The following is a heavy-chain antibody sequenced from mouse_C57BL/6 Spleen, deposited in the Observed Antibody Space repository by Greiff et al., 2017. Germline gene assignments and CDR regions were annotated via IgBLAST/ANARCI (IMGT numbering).Heavy chain of an antibody. CDR1: GYTFTDYE. J-gene: IGHJ3*01. CDR3: TRRMGWLLPLAY. CDR2: IDPETGGT. D-gene: IGHD2-3*01. Sequence: QVQLQQSGAELVRPGASVTLSCKASGYTFTDYEMHWVKQTPVHGLEWIGAIDPETGGTDYNQKFKGKAILTADKSSSTAYMELRSLTSEDSAVYYCTRRMGWLLPLAYWGQGTLVTVSA. V-gene: IGHV1-15*01.